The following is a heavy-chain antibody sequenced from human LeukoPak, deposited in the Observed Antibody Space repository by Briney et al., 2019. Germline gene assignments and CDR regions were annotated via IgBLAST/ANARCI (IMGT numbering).Heavy chain of an antibody. CDR1: GFTFSSYG. CDR2: ISYDGSNK. J-gene: IGHJ4*02. Sequence: GGSLRLSCAASGFTFSSYGMHWVRQAPGKGLEWVAVISYDGSNKYYADSVKGRFTISRDNSKNTLYLQMNSLRAEDTAVYYCAKGAYDFWSGYYYFDYWGQGTLVTVSS. V-gene: IGHV3-30*18. CDR3: AKGAYDFWSGYYYFDY. D-gene: IGHD3-3*01.